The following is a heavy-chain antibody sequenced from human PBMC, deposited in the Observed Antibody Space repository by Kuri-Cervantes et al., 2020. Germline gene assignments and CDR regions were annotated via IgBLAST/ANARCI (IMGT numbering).Heavy chain of an antibody. J-gene: IGHJ3*02. CDR2: ISGSGGST. V-gene: IGHV3-23*01. D-gene: IGHD2-15*01. CDR1: GFTFSSYA. Sequence: GESLKISCAASGFTFSSYAMSWVRQAPGKGLEWVSAISGSGGSTYYADSVKGRFTISRDNSKNTLYLQMNSLRAEDTAVYYCARVSYGYCSGGSCYRDAFDIWGQGTMVTVSS. CDR3: ARVSYGYCSGGSCYRDAFDI.